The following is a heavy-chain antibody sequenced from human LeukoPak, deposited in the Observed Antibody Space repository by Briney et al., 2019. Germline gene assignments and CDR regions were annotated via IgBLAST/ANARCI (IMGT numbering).Heavy chain of an antibody. D-gene: IGHD1-26*01. Sequence: ASVKVSCKASGYSFVFFGVSWVRQAPGQGLEWMGWIDSHNGDRNYADKFQDRVTMTTDTSTTTSYMELRSLRSDDTAVYYCARAVSGSLYGDLDFWGQGTLVTVSA. J-gene: IGHJ4*02. CDR2: IDSHNGDR. CDR1: GYSFVFFG. CDR3: ARAVSGSLYGDLDF. V-gene: IGHV1-18*01.